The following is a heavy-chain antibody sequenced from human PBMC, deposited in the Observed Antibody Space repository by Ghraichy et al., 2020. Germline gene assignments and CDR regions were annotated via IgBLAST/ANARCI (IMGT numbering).Heavy chain of an antibody. Sequence: GGSLRLSCAASGFTFSSYSMSWVRQAPGKGLEWVSSISTSSTYKYYADALKGRFTISRDNAKNSLYLQMNSLRAEDTAVYYCARELIGSSGANLYWGQGTLVTVSS. CDR1: GFTFSSYS. J-gene: IGHJ4*02. CDR2: ISTSSTYK. CDR3: ARELIGSSGANLY. V-gene: IGHV3-21*01. D-gene: IGHD3-22*01.